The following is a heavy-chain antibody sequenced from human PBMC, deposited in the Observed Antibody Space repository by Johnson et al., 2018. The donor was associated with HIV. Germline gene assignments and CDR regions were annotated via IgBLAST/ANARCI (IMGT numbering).Heavy chain of an antibody. J-gene: IGHJ3*02. Sequence: MMLVESGGDVVRPGGSLRISCVASGFKLYEYDVSWVRQVPGKGLEWVSGINWSGGGTTYADSVKGRFTVSSDNAKNSLYLQMNSLRAEDTALYYCAKDMRVVGATDFHNPVFDIWGQGTMVTVSS. V-gene: IGHV3-20*04. CDR3: AKDMRVVGATDFHNPVFDI. CDR2: INWSGGGT. CDR1: GFKLYEYD. D-gene: IGHD1-26*01.